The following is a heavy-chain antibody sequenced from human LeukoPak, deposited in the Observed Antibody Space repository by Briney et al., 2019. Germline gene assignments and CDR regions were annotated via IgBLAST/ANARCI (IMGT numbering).Heavy chain of an antibody. D-gene: IGHD3-3*01. J-gene: IGHJ4*02. CDR1: GFTFSSYG. Sequence: PGRSLRLSCAASGFTFSSYGMHWVRQAPGKGLEWVAVISYDGSNKYYADSVKGRFTISRDNSKNTLYLQMNSLRAEDTAVYYCAKDHNYDFWSGYYQDYWGQGTLVTVFS. V-gene: IGHV3-30*18. CDR3: AKDHNYDFWSGYYQDY. CDR2: ISYDGSNK.